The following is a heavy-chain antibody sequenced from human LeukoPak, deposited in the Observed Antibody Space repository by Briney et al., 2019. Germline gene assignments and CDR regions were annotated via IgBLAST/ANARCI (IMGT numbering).Heavy chain of an antibody. J-gene: IGHJ4*02. CDR2: MSFDGDNE. CDR3: ARDRFWSRGFKSGGPLHYFDY. CDR1: GFTFSSYA. V-gene: IGHV3-30-3*01. D-gene: IGHD1-14*01. Sequence: GGSLRLSCAASGFTFSSYAVHWVRQTPAKGLEWVAVMSFDGDNEHYAASVKGGFTISRDNSKSTLYLEMDSLRGEDPAVYYCARDRFWSRGFKSGGPLHYFDYWGQGTLVTVSS.